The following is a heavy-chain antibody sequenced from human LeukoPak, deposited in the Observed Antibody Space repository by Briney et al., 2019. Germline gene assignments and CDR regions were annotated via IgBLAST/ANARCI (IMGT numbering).Heavy chain of an antibody. D-gene: IGHD4-17*01. V-gene: IGHV3-11*04. J-gene: IGHJ4*02. Sequence: GGSLRLSCAASGFTFNIYAMSWIRQAPGKGLEWVSYISSSGSTIYYADSVKGRFTISRDNAKNSLYLQMNSLRAEDTAVYYCARDRRLYGDYVDYWGQGTLVTVSS. CDR1: GFTFNIYA. CDR3: ARDRRLYGDYVDY. CDR2: ISSSGSTI.